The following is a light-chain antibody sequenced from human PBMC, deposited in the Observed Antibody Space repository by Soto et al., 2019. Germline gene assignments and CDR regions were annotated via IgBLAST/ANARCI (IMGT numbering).Light chain of an antibody. CDR1: SSNIGNNY. CDR2: ENN. CDR3: GTWDSSLSAYV. J-gene: IGLJ1*01. V-gene: IGLV1-51*02. Sequence: QAVVTQPPSVSAAPGQKVTISCSGSSSNIGNNYVSWYQQLPGTAPKLLIYENNKRPSGITDRFSGSKSGTSATLGITGLQTGDEADYYCGTWDSSLSAYVFGTGTKVTVL.